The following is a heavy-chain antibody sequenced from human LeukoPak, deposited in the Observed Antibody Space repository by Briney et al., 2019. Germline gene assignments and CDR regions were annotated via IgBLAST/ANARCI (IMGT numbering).Heavy chain of an antibody. CDR2: ISSSGTTI. J-gene: IGHJ5*02. V-gene: IGHV3-11*01. CDR1: GFAFSDYY. D-gene: IGHD3-22*01. Sequence: PGGSLRLSCAASGFAFSDYYMSWIRQAPGKGLEWVSYISSSGTTICYADSVRGRFTISRDNAKNSVYLQMSSLRAADTAVYYCATLTPYYDSSGYYNWFDPWGQGTLVTVSS. CDR3: ATLTPYYDSSGYYNWFDP.